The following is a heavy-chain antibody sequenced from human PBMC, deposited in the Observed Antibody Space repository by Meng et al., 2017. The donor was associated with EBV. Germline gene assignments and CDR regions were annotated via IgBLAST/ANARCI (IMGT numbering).Heavy chain of an antibody. J-gene: IGHJ4*02. V-gene: IGHV3-30*18. D-gene: IGHD3-22*01. CDR1: GFTFSSYG. CDR3: AKGDVYYYDSSGYPNY. Sequence: QGALVESGGGVVQPGRSLRLSCAASGFTFSSYGMHWVRQAPGKGLEWVAVISYDGSNKYYADSVKGRFTISRDNSKNTLYLQMNSLRAEDTAVYYCAKGDVYYYDSSGYPNYWGQGTLVTVSS. CDR2: ISYDGSNK.